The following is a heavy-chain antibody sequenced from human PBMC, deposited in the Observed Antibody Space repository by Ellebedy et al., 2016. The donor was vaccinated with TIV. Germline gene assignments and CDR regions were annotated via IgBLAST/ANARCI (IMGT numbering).Heavy chain of an antibody. V-gene: IGHV1-24*01. CDR1: GYTLTELS. CDR3: ATLQDFWSGYPTTPLDY. D-gene: IGHD3-3*01. CDR2: FDPEDGET. Sequence: AASVKVSCKVSGYTLTELSMHWARQAPGKGLEWMGGFDPEDGETIYAQKFQGRVTMTEDTSTDTAYMDLSSLRSEDTAVYYCATLQDFWSGYPTTPLDYWGQGTLVTVSS. J-gene: IGHJ4*02.